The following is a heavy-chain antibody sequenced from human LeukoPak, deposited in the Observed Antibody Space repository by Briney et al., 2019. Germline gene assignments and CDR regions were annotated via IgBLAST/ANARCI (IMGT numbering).Heavy chain of an antibody. D-gene: IGHD5-12*01. CDR3: ARDYDGYDRDNWFDP. J-gene: IGHJ5*02. CDR1: GFTFSSYS. V-gene: IGHV3-21*01. CDR2: ISSSSYI. Sequence: GGSLRLSCAASGFTFSSYSMNWVRQAPGKGLEWVSSISSSSYIYYADSVKGRFTISRDNAKNSLYLQMNSLRAEDTAVYYCARDYDGYDRDNWFDPWGQGTLVTVSS.